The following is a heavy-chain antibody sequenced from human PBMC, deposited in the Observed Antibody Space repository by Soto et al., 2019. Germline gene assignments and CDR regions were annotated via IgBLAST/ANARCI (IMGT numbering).Heavy chain of an antibody. CDR2: ISHSGST. Sequence: SETLSLTCAVYGGSFGGYDWSWIRQPPGEGLEWIGEISHSGSTNYNPSFQSRVTISLDTSKNQFSLKMTSVTAAETAVYYCASRRRGYSGYERGRPGDFYYGMDVWGQGTTVTVSS. CDR3: ASRRRGYSGYERGRPGDFYYGMDV. V-gene: IGHV4-34*01. J-gene: IGHJ6*02. D-gene: IGHD5-12*01. CDR1: GGSFGGYD.